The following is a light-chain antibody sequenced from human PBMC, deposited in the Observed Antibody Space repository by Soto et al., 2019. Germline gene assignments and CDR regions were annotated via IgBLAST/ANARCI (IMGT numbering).Light chain of an antibody. CDR2: DAS. CDR3: QQRSNWPGYT. Sequence: EIVLTQSPATLSLSPGERATLSCRASQSVSNYLAWYQQKPAQTPRLLISDASNRATGIPARFSGSGSGTDFTLTISSLEPEDFAVYYCQQRSNWPGYTFGQGTKLEI. J-gene: IGKJ2*01. CDR1: QSVSNY. V-gene: IGKV3-11*01.